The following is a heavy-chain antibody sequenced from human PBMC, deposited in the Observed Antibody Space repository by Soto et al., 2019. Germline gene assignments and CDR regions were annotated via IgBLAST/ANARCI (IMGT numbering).Heavy chain of an antibody. D-gene: IGHD3-3*01. CDR1: GFTFSSYG. CDR2: ISYDGSNK. J-gene: IGHJ6*02. V-gene: IGHV3-30*18. Sequence: QVQLVESGGGVVQPGRSLRLSCAASGFTFSSYGMHWFRQAPGKGLEWVAVISYDGSNKYYADSVKGRFTISRDNSKNTLYLQMNSLRAEDTAVYYCAKGEDWSGYDLGMDVWGQGTTVTVSS. CDR3: AKGEDWSGYDLGMDV.